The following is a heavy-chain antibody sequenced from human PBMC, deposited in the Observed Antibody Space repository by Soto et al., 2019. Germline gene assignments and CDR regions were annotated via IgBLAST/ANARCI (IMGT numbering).Heavy chain of an antibody. CDR3: ARVGGSYYDFWSGYYNNYYMDV. V-gene: IGHV4-59*01. Sequence: SETLSLTCTVSGGSISSYYWSWIRQPPGKGLEWIGYIYYSGSTNYNPSLKSRVTISVDTSKNQFSLKLSSVTAADTAVYYCARVGGSYYDFWSGYYNNYYMDVWGKGTTVTVS. J-gene: IGHJ6*03. D-gene: IGHD3-3*01. CDR1: GGSISSYY. CDR2: IYYSGST.